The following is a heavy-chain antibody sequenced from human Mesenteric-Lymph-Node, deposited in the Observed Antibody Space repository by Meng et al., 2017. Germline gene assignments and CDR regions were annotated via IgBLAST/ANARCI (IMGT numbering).Heavy chain of an antibody. CDR2: ISYDGSNK. J-gene: IGHJ4*02. CDR3: ARVGSGSYFDY. V-gene: IGHV3-30*04. Sequence: GGSLRLSCAASGFTFSSYAMHWVRQAPGKGLEWVAVISYDGSNKYYADSVKGRFTISGDNSKNTLYLQMNSLRAEDTAVYYCARVGSGSYFDYWGQGTLVTVSS. CDR1: GFTFSSYA. D-gene: IGHD3-10*01.